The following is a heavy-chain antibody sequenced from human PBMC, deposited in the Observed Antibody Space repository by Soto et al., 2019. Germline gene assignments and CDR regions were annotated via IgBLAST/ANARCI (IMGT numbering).Heavy chain of an antibody. D-gene: IGHD3-22*01. Sequence: VASVKVSCKASGGTFSSYAISWVRQAPGQGLEWMGGIIPIFGTANYAQKFQGRVTITADESTSTAYMELSSLRSEDTAVYYCARQHYYDSSGPRRRNYGMDVWGQGTTVTVSS. CDR3: ARQHYYDSSGPRRRNYGMDV. J-gene: IGHJ6*02. V-gene: IGHV1-69*13. CDR1: GGTFSSYA. CDR2: IIPIFGTA.